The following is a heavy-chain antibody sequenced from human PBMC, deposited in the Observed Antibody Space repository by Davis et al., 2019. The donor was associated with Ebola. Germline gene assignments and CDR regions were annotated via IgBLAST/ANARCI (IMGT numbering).Heavy chain of an antibody. CDR1: GFTFSSYA. V-gene: IGHV3-23*01. J-gene: IGHJ4*03. Sequence: GESLKISCAASGFTFSSYAMSWVRQAPGKGLEWVSAISGSGGSTYYADSVKGRFTISRDNSKNTLYLQMNSLRAEDTAVYYCAKGVIPYYFDYWGQGTMVTVSS. CDR3: AKGVIPYYFDY. CDR2: ISGSGGST. D-gene: IGHD2-21*01.